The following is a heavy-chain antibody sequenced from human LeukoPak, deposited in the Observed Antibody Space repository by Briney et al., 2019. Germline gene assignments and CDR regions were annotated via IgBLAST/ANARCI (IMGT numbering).Heavy chain of an antibody. Sequence: GASVKVSCKAFGGTFSSYTINWVRQAPGQGLEWMGGIIPNLGAATYAQKFQGRVTITADESTTTGYMELSNLASEDTAVYYCARDPWGNDRWGQGTLVTVSS. D-gene: IGHD3-16*01. CDR3: ARDPWGNDR. V-gene: IGHV1-69*13. CDR2: IIPNLGAA. CDR1: GGTFSSYT. J-gene: IGHJ5*02.